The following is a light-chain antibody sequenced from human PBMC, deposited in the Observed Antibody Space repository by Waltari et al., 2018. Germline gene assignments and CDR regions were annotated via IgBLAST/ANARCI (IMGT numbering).Light chain of an antibody. CDR1: SSAVGKYNL. J-gene: IGLJ2*01. Sequence: QSALTQPASVSGSPGQSLTISCTGTSSAVGKYNLVSWYQQPPGKVPKVMIYEVTKRPSGVSNRFSGSKSGNTASLTISGLQAEDEADYYCCSYAGSGIVIFGGGTKLTVL. CDR3: CSYAGSGIVI. V-gene: IGLV2-23*02. CDR2: EVT.